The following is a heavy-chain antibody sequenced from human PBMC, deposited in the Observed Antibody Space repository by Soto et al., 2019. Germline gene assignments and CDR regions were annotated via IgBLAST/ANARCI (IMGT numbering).Heavy chain of an antibody. J-gene: IGHJ6*02. CDR1: GYTLTELS. V-gene: IGHV1-24*01. Sequence: AASVKVSCKVSGYTLTELSMHWVRQAPGKGLGWMGGFDPEDGETIYAQKFQGRVTMTEDTSTDTAYMELSSLRSEDTAVYYCATVIAEFYGMDVWGQGTTVTVSS. D-gene: IGHD6-13*01. CDR3: ATVIAEFYGMDV. CDR2: FDPEDGET.